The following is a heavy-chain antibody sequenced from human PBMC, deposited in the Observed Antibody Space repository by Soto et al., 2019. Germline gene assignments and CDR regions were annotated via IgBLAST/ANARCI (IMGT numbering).Heavy chain of an antibody. CDR1: GYTFTSYD. Sequence: QVQLVQSGAEVKKPGASVKVSCKASGYTFTSYDINWVRQATGQGLEWMGWMNPNSGNTGYAQKFQGRVTMTRNTPIRTTYMELRSLGYEDTAVYHCARAWGTPRDYWGQGTLVTVSS. V-gene: IGHV1-8*01. D-gene: IGHD3-16*01. CDR3: ARAWGTPRDY. J-gene: IGHJ4*02. CDR2: MNPNSGNT.